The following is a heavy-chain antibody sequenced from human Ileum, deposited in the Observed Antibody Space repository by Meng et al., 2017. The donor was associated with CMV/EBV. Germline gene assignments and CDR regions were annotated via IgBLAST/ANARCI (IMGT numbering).Heavy chain of an antibody. Sequence: SETLSLTCTVSGDSLRSHYWSWIRQSPGKGLEWMGYVYYSGSATYSDSLRSRITIAVDMPNNQVSLHLRSVTAADTAMYFCSRGIGHASNNSHDFWGQGTLVTVSS. CDR1: GDSLRSHY. V-gene: IGHV4-59*11. CDR3: SRGIGHASNNSHDF. CDR2: VYYSGSA. D-gene: IGHD1-1*01. J-gene: IGHJ4*02.